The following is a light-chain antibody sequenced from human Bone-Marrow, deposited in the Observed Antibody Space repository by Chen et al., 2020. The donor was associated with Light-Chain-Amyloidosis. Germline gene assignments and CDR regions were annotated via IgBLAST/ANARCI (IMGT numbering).Light chain of an antibody. CDR3: QVWDRSSDRPV. CDR1: NIGSTS. CDR2: DDS. J-gene: IGLJ3*02. Sequence: SSVLTQPSSASVAPGQTATLACGRNNIGSTSVHWYQQTPGQAPLLVVYDDSDRPSGIPERLSGSNSGNTATLTISRVEAGDEADYYCQVWDRSSDRPVFGGGTKLTVL. V-gene: IGLV3-21*02.